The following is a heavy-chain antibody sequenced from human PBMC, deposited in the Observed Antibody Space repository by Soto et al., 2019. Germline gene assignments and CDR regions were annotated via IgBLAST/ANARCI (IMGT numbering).Heavy chain of an antibody. CDR1: GYMFTGYY. CDR3: VSVGASGYFDY. Sequence: ASVKVSCKASGYMFTGYYMHWVRQAPGQGLEWMGWINPNSGGAKYAQKFQGRVTMTRDTSISTGYMELSRLRSDDTAVYYCVSVGASGYFDYWGQGTLVTVSS. V-gene: IGHV1-2*02. J-gene: IGHJ4*01. D-gene: IGHD1-26*01. CDR2: INPNSGGA.